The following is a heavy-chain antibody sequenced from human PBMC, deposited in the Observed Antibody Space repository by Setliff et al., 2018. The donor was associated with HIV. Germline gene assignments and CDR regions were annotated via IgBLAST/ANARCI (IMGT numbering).Heavy chain of an antibody. CDR3: ARDPAPSSSASYFQH. CDR1: GFTFKNYA. V-gene: IGHV3-23*01. Sequence: VGSLRLSCAASGFTFKNYAMSWVRQAPGKGLEWVSGIGGSGAKTNYADSVKGRFTISRDNSKNTLYLQMSSLRSEDTAVYYCARDPAPSSSASYFQHWARAPRSPSPQ. CDR2: IGGSGAKT. D-gene: IGHD6-6*01. J-gene: IGHJ1*01.